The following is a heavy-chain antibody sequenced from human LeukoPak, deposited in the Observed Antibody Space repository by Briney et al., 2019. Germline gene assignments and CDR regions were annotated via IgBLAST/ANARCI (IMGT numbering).Heavy chain of an antibody. CDR3: ARDRVETAMGPQFRTYYYYGMDV. D-gene: IGHD5-18*01. CDR1: GFTVSRNY. J-gene: IGHJ6*02. CDR2: IYGGGTT. Sequence: GGSLRLSCAVSGFTVSRNYMTWVRQAPGKGLEWVSVIYGGGTTYYADSVKGRFTISRDNSKNTVYLQMNSLRVEDTAVYYCARDRVETAMGPQFRTYYYYGMDVWGQGTTVTVSS. V-gene: IGHV3-66*01.